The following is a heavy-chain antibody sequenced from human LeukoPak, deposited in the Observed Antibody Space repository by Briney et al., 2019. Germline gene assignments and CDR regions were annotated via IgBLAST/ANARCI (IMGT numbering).Heavy chain of an antibody. Sequence: GGSLRLSCAASGITLSNYDMNWVRQAPGKGLEWFSSISTGSRYIYYTDSPRGRFTISRDDAKNTLSLQMNSLRAEDTAVYYCARADCSSSTCYLRRSWFDPWGQGTLVTVSS. D-gene: IGHD2-2*01. V-gene: IGHV3-21*06. CDR3: ARADCSSSTCYLRRSWFDP. CDR1: GITLSNYD. CDR2: ISTGSRYI. J-gene: IGHJ5*02.